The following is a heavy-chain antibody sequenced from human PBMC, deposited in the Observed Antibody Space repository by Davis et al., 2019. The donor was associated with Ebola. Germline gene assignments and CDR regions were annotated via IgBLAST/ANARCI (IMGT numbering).Heavy chain of an antibody. J-gene: IGHJ5*02. Sequence: SETLSLTCTVSGGSISSSSFYWGWIRQPPGKGLEWIGSIYNTGSTYYNPSLKSRVTISVDPSKNQFSLKLSSVTAADTAVYYCAGPLDRHNWFDPWGQGTLVTVSS. D-gene: IGHD1-1*01. CDR3: AGPLDRHNWFDP. CDR2: IYNTGST. CDR1: GGSISSSSFY. V-gene: IGHV4-39*01.